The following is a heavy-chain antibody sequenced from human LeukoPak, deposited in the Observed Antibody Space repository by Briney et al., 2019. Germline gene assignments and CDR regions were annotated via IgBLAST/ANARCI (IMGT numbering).Heavy chain of an antibody. CDR2: XYYSGST. CDR1: XGSIXXXX. V-gene: IGHV4-59*01. J-gene: IGHJ5*02. D-gene: IGHD1-26*01. Sequence: SLTXTXSXGSIXXXXXSXXXXXPXXGXEWXXXXYYSGSTNYNPSLKSRVTISVDTSKNQFSLKLSSVTAAATAVYYCARGLRWEPTSXXXVFXPWGQ. CDR3: ARGLRWEPTSXXXVFXP.